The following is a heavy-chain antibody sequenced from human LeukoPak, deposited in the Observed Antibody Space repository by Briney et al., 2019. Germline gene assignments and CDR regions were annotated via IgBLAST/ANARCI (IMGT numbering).Heavy chain of an antibody. D-gene: IGHD3-3*01. CDR1: GYTFTGYY. Sequence: ASVKVSCKASGYTFTGYYMHWVRQAPGQGLEWMGWINPNSGGTNYAQKFQGRVTMTRDTSISTAYMELSSLRSEDTAVYYCARGGIFGVVIPLDIWGQGTMVTVSS. V-gene: IGHV1-2*02. J-gene: IGHJ3*02. CDR2: INPNSGGT. CDR3: ARGGIFGVVIPLDI.